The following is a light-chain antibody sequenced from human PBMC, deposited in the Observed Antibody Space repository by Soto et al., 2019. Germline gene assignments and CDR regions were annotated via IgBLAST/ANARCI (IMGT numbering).Light chain of an antibody. CDR3: QQRSTWLT. CDR2: DAS. V-gene: IGKV3-11*01. Sequence: EIVLTQSPATLSSSPGEGATLSCRASQSVSSNLAWYQHKPGQALRLLIYDASNRATGIPARFSGNESGTDFTLTTSSLEPEDLAVYYCQQRSTWLTFGGGTNVKIK. CDR1: QSVSSN. J-gene: IGKJ4*01.